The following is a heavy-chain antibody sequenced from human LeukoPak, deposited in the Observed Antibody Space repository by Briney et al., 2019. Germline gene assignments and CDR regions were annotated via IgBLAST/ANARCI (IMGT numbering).Heavy chain of an antibody. V-gene: IGHV3-23*01. J-gene: IGHJ4*02. Sequence: GGSLRLSCAASGLTFKIYSVHWVRQAPGKGLEWVAVIGGRGDSIFYADSVKGRFTISRDNSKNTVDLQMSSLRAEDTAIYYCAKDYYETSGYFDSWGQGSLVSVSS. CDR2: IGGRGDSI. CDR3: AKDYYETSGYFDS. CDR1: GLTFKIYS. D-gene: IGHD3-22*01.